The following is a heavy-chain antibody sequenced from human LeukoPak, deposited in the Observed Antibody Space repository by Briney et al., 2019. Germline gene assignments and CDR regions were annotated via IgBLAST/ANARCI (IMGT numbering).Heavy chain of an antibody. V-gene: IGHV3-30-3*01. CDR3: ASLTXTTGY. CDR1: GFTFSSYA. Sequence: LRLSCAASGFTFSSYAMHWVRQAPGKGLEWVAVISYDGSNKYYADSVKGRFTISRDNSKNTLYLQMNSLRAEDTAVYYCASLTXTTGYWGQGTLVTVSS. J-gene: IGHJ4*02. CDR2: ISYDGSNK. D-gene: IGHD4-11*01.